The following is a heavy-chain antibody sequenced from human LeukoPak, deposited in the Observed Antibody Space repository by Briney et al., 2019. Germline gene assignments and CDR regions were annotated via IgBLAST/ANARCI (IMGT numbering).Heavy chain of an antibody. V-gene: IGHV3-33*01. D-gene: IGHD2-2*01. Sequence: GRSLRLSCAASGCTFSSYGMHWVRQAPGKGLEWVAVIWYDGSNKYYADSVKGRFTISRDNSKNTLYLQMNSLRAEDTAVYYCARGEVVPAAMYQFDYWGQGTLVTVSS. CDR1: GCTFSSYG. J-gene: IGHJ4*02. CDR3: ARGEVVPAAMYQFDY. CDR2: IWYDGSNK.